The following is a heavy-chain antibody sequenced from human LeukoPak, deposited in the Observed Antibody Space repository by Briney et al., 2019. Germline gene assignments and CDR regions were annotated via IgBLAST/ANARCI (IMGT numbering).Heavy chain of an antibody. Sequence: ASVKVSCKASGYTFTSYGISWVRQAPGQGLEWMGWISAYNGNTNYAQKLQGRVTMTTDTSTSTAYMELRSLRSDDTAVYYCARWDLHSGIAVAAIFDYWGQGTLSPSPQ. V-gene: IGHV1-18*01. J-gene: IGHJ4*02. D-gene: IGHD6-19*01. CDR3: ARWDLHSGIAVAAIFDY. CDR1: GYTFTSYG. CDR2: ISAYNGNT.